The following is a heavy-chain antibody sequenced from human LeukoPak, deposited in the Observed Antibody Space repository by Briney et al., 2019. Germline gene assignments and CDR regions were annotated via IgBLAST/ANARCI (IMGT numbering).Heavy chain of an antibody. J-gene: IGHJ3*02. Sequence: GGSLRLSCAASGFTFSSYEMNWVRQAPGKGLEWVSYISSSGSTIYYADSVKGRFTISRDNSKNTLYLVMNSLRVDDTAVYYCAKAVDLATISVDIWGQGTMVTVSS. CDR3: AKAVDLATISVDI. V-gene: IGHV3-48*03. CDR1: GFTFSSYE. D-gene: IGHD5-24*01. CDR2: ISSSGSTI.